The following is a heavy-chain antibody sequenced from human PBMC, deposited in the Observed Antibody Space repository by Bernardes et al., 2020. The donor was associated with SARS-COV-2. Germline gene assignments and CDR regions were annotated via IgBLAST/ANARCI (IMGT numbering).Heavy chain of an antibody. CDR3: ARVMSTVTKEGVVWSDFDY. J-gene: IGHJ4*02. Sequence: SETLSLTCTVSSGSIINYYWSWIRQSPGKGLEWIGNIYYTGSTNYNPSLKLRVTISVDTSKSQFSLRLNSVSGADTAVYYCARVMSTVTKEGVVWSDFDYWGKGILVTVSS. D-gene: IGHD4-17*01. V-gene: IGHV4-59*01. CDR2: IYYTGST. CDR1: SGSIINYY.